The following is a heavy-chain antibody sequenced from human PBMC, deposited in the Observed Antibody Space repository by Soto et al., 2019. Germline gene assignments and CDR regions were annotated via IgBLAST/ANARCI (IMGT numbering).Heavy chain of an antibody. V-gene: IGHV3-30*18. CDR1: GFTFSTYG. CDR3: AKDRVPELRHLYYGMDV. CDR2: ISYDGSNK. J-gene: IGHJ6*02. D-gene: IGHD1-7*01. Sequence: GGSLRLSCAASGFTFSTYGMHWVRQAPGKGLEWVAVISYDGSNKYYADSVKGRFTISRDNSKNTLYLQMNSLRVEDTAVYYCAKDRVPELRHLYYGMDVWGQGTTVTVSS.